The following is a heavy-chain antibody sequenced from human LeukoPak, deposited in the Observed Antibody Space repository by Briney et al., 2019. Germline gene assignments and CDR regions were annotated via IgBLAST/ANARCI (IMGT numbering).Heavy chain of an antibody. D-gene: IGHD2-8*01. CDR2: IIPIFGTA. Sequence: SVKVSCKASGGTFSSYAISWVRQAPGQGLEWMGGIIPIFGTANYAQKFQGRVTITTDESTSTAYMELSSLRSEDTAVYYCARGRAVPNGHYYYYYMDVWGKGTSVTVSS. CDR3: ARGRAVPNGHYYYYYMDV. CDR1: GGTFSSYA. J-gene: IGHJ6*03. V-gene: IGHV1-69*05.